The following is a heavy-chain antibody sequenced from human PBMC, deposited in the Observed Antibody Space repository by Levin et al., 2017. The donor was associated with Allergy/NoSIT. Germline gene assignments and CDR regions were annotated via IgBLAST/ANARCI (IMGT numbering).Heavy chain of an antibody. J-gene: IGHJ4*02. CDR2: ISRGGNT. CDR1: GFTFSNYA. CDR3: AKDIGYCSGGSCYLPDY. V-gene: IGHV3-23*01. Sequence: GESLKISCEASGFTFSNYAMSWVRQAPEKGLEWVSAISRGGNTYYADSVKGRFTISRDNSENTLYLQMNSLRAEDSALYYCAKDIGYCSGGSCYLPDYWGQGTLVTVSS. D-gene: IGHD2-15*01.